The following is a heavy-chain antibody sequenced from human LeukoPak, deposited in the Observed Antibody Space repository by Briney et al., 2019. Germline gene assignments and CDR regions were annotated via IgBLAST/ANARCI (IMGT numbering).Heavy chain of an antibody. CDR1: GGTFSSYT. CDR3: ARGSFPDVGALLFDY. D-gene: IGHD1-26*01. Sequence: ASVKVSCKASGGTFSSYTISWVRQAPGQGLEWMGRIIPILGIANYAQKFQGRVTITADKSTSTAYMGLSSLRSEDTAVYYCARGSFPDVGALLFDYWGQGTLVTVSS. J-gene: IGHJ4*02. V-gene: IGHV1-69*10. CDR2: IIPILGIA.